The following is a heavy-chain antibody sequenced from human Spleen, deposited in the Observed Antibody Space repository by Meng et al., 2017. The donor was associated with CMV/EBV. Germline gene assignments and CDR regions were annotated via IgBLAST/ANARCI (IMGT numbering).Heavy chain of an antibody. CDR3: ARDLYSSSWYY. D-gene: IGHD6-13*01. Sequence: ASVKVSCKASGYTFTGYYMHWVRQAPGQGLEWMGWINPNSGGINYAQKFQGRVTMTRDTSISTAYMELSRLRSDDTAVYYCARDLYSSSWYYWGQGTLVTVSS. J-gene: IGHJ4*02. CDR2: INPNSGGI. CDR1: GYTFTGYY. V-gene: IGHV1-2*02.